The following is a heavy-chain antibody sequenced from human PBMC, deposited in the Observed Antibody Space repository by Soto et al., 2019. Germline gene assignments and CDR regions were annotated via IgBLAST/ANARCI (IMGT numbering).Heavy chain of an antibody. CDR2: ISAYNGNT. CDR1: GYTFTSYG. CDR3: ARVSVVVPVRQHPDDY. Sequence: ASVKVSCKASGYTFTSYGISWVRQAPGQGLEWMGWISAYNGNTNYAQKLQGRVTMTTDTSTSTAYMELRSLRSDDTAVYYCARVSVVVPVRQHPDDYWGQGTLVTVS. V-gene: IGHV1-18*01. J-gene: IGHJ4*02. D-gene: IGHD2-2*01.